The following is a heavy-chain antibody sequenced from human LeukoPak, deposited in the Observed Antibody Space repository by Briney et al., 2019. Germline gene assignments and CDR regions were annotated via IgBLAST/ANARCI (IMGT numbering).Heavy chain of an antibody. CDR3: AKAPVTSCRGAFCYPFDC. Sequence: PGGSLRLSCATSGFSFSSYAMSWVRQAPGKGLEWVSAMSSSDDGRYYAASVRGRFTIPRDTSRSTLYLQMNSLRAEDAAVYYCAKAPVTSCRGAFCYPFDCWGQGTLVTVSS. CDR2: MSSSDDGR. J-gene: IGHJ4*02. V-gene: IGHV3-23*01. D-gene: IGHD2-15*01. CDR1: GFSFSSYA.